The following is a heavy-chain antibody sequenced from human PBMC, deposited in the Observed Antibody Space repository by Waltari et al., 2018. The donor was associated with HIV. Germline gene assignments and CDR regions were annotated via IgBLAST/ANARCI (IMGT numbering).Heavy chain of an antibody. J-gene: IGHJ5*02. CDR1: GYTFTSYD. D-gene: IGHD2-15*01. CDR3: ALRYCSGGSCYSGGIGWFDP. CDR2: MNPNSGNT. V-gene: IGHV1-8*01. Sequence: QVQLVQSGAEVKKPGASVKVSCKASGYTFTSYDINWVRQATAQGLGWMGWMNPNSGNTGYAQKFQGRVTMTRNTSISTAYMELSSLRSEDTAVYYCALRYCSGGSCYSGGIGWFDPWGQGTLVTVSS.